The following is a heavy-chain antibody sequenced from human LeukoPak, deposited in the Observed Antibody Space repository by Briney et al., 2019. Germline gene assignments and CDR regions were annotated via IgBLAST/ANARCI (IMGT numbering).Heavy chain of an antibody. CDR2: LNEDGSTT. D-gene: IGHD3-16*02. J-gene: IGHJ4*02. V-gene: IGHV3-23*01. CDR1: EFTFSDYA. Sequence: GGSLRLSCAASEFTFSDYAMSWVRQAPGKGLEWVSGLNEDGSTTFYADSVQGRFIISRDNSQNIVYLQMSSLRAEDTAVYYCAKGISIYSYFDNWGQGTLVTVSS. CDR3: AKGISIYSYFDN.